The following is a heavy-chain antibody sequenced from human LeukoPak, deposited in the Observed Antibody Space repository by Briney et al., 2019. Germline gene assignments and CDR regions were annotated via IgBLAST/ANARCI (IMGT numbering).Heavy chain of an antibody. CDR1: GYTFTGYY. Sequence: ASVKVSCKASGYTFTGYYMHWVRQAPGQGLEWMGRINPNSGGTNYAQKFQGRVTMTRNTAISTVYMELSNLKSEDTAIYYCAKVGLGNTAIHIWGQGTMVTVSS. CDR2: INPNSGGT. J-gene: IGHJ3*02. V-gene: IGHV1-2*06. D-gene: IGHD5-18*01. CDR3: AKVGLGNTAIHI.